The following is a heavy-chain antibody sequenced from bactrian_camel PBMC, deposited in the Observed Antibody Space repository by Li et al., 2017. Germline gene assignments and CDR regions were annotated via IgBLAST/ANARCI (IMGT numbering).Heavy chain of an antibody. Sequence: VQMVESGGGLAQPGGSLNLSCAASGFTCSNYPMTWVRQAPGKGLEGVATIHTGARLTTYADSLKGRFKISRDNDKNTLYLQMNSLKPEDTAMYYCAAALWPTCAVGTGTAANYWGQGTQVTVS. CDR2: IHTGARLT. V-gene: IGHV3S42*01. CDR3: AAALWPTCAVGTGTAANY. CDR1: GFTCSNYP. J-gene: IGHJ4*01. D-gene: IGHD7*01.